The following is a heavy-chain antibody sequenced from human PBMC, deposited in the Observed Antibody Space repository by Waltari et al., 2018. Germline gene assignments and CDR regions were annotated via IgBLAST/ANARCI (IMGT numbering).Heavy chain of an antibody. CDR1: GFTFSTYA. D-gene: IGHD6-13*01. V-gene: IGHV3-23*01. Sequence: DVQLLESGGGLVQPGGSLRLSCAASGFTFSTYALIWVRPAPGKGLEWVSLISGSGGSTYYADSVKGRFTISRDNSKNTLYLQMNSLRAEDTAVYYCAKDRHSSSWYGEYYYYYYGMDVWGQGTTVTVSS. CDR2: ISGSGGST. J-gene: IGHJ6*02. CDR3: AKDRHSSSWYGEYYYYYYGMDV.